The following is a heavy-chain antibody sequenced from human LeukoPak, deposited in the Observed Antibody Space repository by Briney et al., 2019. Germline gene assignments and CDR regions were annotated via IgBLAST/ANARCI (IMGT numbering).Heavy chain of an antibody. V-gene: IGHV4-34*01. Sequence: PSETLSLTCAVYGGSFSGYYWSWIRQPPGKGLEWIGEINHSGSTKYNPSLKSRVTISVDTSKNQFSLKLSSVTAADTAVYYCARCGSYYDFWSGYYTGTHFDYWGQGTLVTVSS. D-gene: IGHD3-3*01. CDR2: INHSGST. J-gene: IGHJ4*02. CDR1: GGSFSGYY. CDR3: ARCGSYYDFWSGYYTGTHFDY.